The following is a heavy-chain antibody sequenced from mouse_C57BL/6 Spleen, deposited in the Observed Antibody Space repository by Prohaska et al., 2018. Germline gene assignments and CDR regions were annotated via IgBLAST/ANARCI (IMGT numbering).Heavy chain of an antibody. J-gene: IGHJ2*01. D-gene: IGHD2-3*01. V-gene: IGHV5-9*01. Sequence: LEWVATISGGAGNSYYPDSVKGRFIISRDNGKNTLYLQMSSLRSEDTALYYCARQGDGYYYFDYWGQGTTLTVSS. CDR3: ARQGDGYYYFDY. CDR2: ISGGAGNS.